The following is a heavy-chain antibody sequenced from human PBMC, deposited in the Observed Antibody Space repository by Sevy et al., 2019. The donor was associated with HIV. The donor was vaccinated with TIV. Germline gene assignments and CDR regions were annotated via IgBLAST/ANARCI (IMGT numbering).Heavy chain of an antibody. CDR2: ISGSSNYI. CDR1: GFTFNNFN. V-gene: IGHV3-21*06. J-gene: IGHJ4*02. D-gene: IGHD1-26*01. CDR3: ARGPPDGSYDYFDS. Sequence: GGSLRLSCAASGFTFNNFNMNWVRQAPGKGLQWVSSISGSSNYIYYAESLKGRFIISRDNVKDTVFRQMNSLSADDTAVYYCARGPPDGSYDYFDSWGQGTLVTVSS.